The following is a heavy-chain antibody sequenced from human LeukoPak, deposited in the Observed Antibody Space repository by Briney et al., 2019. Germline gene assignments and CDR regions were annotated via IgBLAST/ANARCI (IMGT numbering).Heavy chain of an antibody. J-gene: IGHJ4*02. D-gene: IGHD2-8*01. CDR3: VRGGTRDY. V-gene: IGHV3-21*01. Sequence: GGSLRLSCAASGFTFSSYAMNWVRQASGKGLEWVASINSAGSTTHYADSVKGRLTISRDNARNSLYLQLNSLRGEDTAVYYCVRGGTRDYWGQGTLITVSS. CDR2: INSAGSTT. CDR1: GFTFSSYA.